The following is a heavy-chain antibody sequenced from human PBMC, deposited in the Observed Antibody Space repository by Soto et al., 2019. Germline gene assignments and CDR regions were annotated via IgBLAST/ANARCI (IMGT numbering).Heavy chain of an antibody. CDR1: GFTFSNYA. CDR3: AKDQGSSWYEIDY. V-gene: IGHV3-23*01. D-gene: IGHD6-13*01. Sequence: EVQLLESGGGLVQPGGSLRLSCAASGFTFSNYAVTWVLQAPGKGREWVSTISGSGGSTYYADSVKGRFTISRDNSKNTLYLQMNSLRAEDTAVYYCAKDQGSSWYEIDYWGQGTLVTVSS. J-gene: IGHJ4*02. CDR2: ISGSGGST.